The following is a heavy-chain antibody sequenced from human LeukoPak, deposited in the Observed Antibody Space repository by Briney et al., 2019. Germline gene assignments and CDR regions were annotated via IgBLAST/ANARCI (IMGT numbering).Heavy chain of an antibody. D-gene: IGHD3-3*01. CDR3: ARDYGSTIFGVVTQFDP. CDR2: IIPILGIA. CDR1: GGTFSSYA. J-gene: IGHJ5*02. Sequence: SVKVSCKASGGTFSSYAISWVRQAPGQGLEWMGRIIPILGIANYAQKFQGRVTITADKSTSTAYMELSSLRSEDTAVYYCARDYGSTIFGVVTQFDPWGQGTLVTVSS. V-gene: IGHV1-69*04.